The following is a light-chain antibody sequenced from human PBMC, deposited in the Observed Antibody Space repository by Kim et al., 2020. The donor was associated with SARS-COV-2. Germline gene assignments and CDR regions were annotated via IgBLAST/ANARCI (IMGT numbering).Light chain of an antibody. J-gene: IGLJ1*01. CDR2: DVR. CDR1: TSDVGVYNY. V-gene: IGLV2-14*03. CDR3: SSFAGGSTYV. Sequence: GPSITISCTGTTSDVGVYNYVSWYQQHPGKAPKLLIYDVRYRPSGISDRFSGSKSGNSASLTISGLQADDDADYYCSSFAGGSTYVFGTGTKVTVL.